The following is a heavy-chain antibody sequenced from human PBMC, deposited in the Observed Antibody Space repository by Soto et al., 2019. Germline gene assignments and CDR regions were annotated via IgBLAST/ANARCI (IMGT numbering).Heavy chain of an antibody. CDR2: IYYSGST. D-gene: IGHD6-13*01. CDR1: GGPISSGGYY. Sequence: PSETLSLTCTVSGGPISSGGYYWSWIRQHPGKGLEWIGYIYYSGSTYYNPSLKSRVTISVDTSKNQFSLKLSSVTAADTAVYYCARNFGSWYAPDYWGQGTLVTVSS. V-gene: IGHV4-31*03. CDR3: ARNFGSWYAPDY. J-gene: IGHJ4*02.